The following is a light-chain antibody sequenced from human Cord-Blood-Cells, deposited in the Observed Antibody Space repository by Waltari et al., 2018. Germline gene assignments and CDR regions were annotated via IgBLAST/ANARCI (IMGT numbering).Light chain of an antibody. Sequence: QSVLTQPPSVSAAPGQKVTISCFGSSSNIGNNYVSWYQPLPGTAPKLLIYDNNKRPSGIPDRFSGSKSGTSATLGSTGLQTGDEADYYCGTWDSSLSVVVGGGTKLTVL. V-gene: IGLV1-51*01. J-gene: IGLJ2*01. CDR2: DNN. CDR1: SSNIGNNY. CDR3: GTWDSSLSVV.